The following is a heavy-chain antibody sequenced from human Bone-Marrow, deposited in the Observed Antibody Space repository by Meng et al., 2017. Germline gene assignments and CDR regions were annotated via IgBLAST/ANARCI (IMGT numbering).Heavy chain of an antibody. CDR1: GDSISSYY. CDR3: SGGGVRGY. D-gene: IGHD2-21*01. CDR2: IYNGEST. V-gene: IGHV4-59*08. J-gene: IGHJ4*02. Sequence: QVQLQELGPGLVKPSETLSLTCTVVGDSISSYYWSWIRQPPGKGLEWIGYIYNGESTNYNPSLKSRVTISVDTSKNQLSLKLTSVTAADTAVYYCSGGGVRGYWGQGTLVTVSS.